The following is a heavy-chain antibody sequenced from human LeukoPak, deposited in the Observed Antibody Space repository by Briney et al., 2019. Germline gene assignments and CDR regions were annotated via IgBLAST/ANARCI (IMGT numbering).Heavy chain of an antibody. CDR1: GFTFTSYA. D-gene: IGHD3-22*01. J-gene: IGHJ4*02. CDR2: ISGNGDST. CDR3: AKYYYDSSGYYDAAPLDS. Sequence: GGSLRLSCAASGFTFTSYAMSWVRQAPGKGLEWVSTISGNGDSTFYADSVKGRFTISRDNSKNTLYLQMISLRAEDTAVYSCAKYYYDSSGYYDAAPLDSWGQGTLVTVSS. V-gene: IGHV3-23*01.